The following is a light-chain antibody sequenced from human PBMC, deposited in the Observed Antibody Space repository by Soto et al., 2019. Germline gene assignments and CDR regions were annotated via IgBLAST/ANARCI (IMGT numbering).Light chain of an antibody. Sequence: QSALTQPASVSGSPGQSITISCTGTSSDVGSYNLVSWYQQHPGKAPKLMIYEGSKWPSGVSNRFSGSKSGNTASLTISGLQAEDEADYYCCSYGGSSHVVFGGGTKLTVL. CDR2: EGS. J-gene: IGLJ2*01. CDR1: SSDVGSYNL. CDR3: CSYGGSSHVV. V-gene: IGLV2-23*01.